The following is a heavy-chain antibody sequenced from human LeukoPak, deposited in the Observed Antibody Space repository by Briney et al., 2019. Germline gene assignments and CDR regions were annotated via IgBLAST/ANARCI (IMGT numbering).Heavy chain of an antibody. CDR1: GFTFSSYA. CDR2: ISGSGGST. Sequence: GGSLRLSCAASGFTFSSYAMSWVRQAPGKGLEWVSAISGSGGSTHYADSVKGRFTISRDNPKNTLYLQMNSLRAEDTAVYYCAKGAPPSYSYYYYGMDVWGQGTTVTVSS. CDR3: AKGAPPSYSYYYYGMDV. D-gene: IGHD2-15*01. V-gene: IGHV3-23*01. J-gene: IGHJ6*02.